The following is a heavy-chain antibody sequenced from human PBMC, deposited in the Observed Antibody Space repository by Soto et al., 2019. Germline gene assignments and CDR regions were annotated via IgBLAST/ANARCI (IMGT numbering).Heavy chain of an antibody. CDR1: GAYLSSGGYS. CDR3: ASRTDTGLDF. CDR2: IYQSGSS. J-gene: IGHJ4*01. V-gene: IGHV4-30-2*01. D-gene: IGHD2-21*02. Sequence: QLQLQESGSRLVKPSQTLSLTCVVSGAYLSSGGYSWSWIRQPPGKGLESIGYIYQSGSSYYNPSLKSRVTISVDKSKTQFAPRLSSVTAADTAVYYCASRTDTGLDFWGHGTLVTVSS.